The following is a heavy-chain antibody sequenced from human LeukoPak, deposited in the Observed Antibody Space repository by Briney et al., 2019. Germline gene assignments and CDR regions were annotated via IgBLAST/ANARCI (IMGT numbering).Heavy chain of an antibody. D-gene: IGHD2-2*01. CDR3: AREGGLYCSSTSCFAFDY. CDR2: LNPNSGGT. Sequence: ASVKVSCKASGYTFTGYYMHWGRQAPGQGLEWMGWLNPNSGGTNYAQKFQGRVTMTRDTSISTAYMELSRLRSDDTAVYYCAREGGLYCSSTSCFAFDYWGQGILVTVSS. CDR1: GYTFTGYY. J-gene: IGHJ4*02. V-gene: IGHV1-2*02.